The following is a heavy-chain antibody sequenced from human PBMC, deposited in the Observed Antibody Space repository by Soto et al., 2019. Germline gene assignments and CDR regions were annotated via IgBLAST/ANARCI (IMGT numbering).Heavy chain of an antibody. D-gene: IGHD1-1*01. CDR1: GFTFSYYW. Sequence: EVQLVESGGGLVQPGESPRLSCVASGFTFSYYWMHWVRQGPGKGLVWVSRIHSDGSSTTYADSVKSRFTISRDNAKNTLYLQMNSMRAEDTAVYYCARGERGAFDIWGQGTVVTVSS. CDR3: ARGERGAFDI. CDR2: IHSDGSST. V-gene: IGHV3-74*01. J-gene: IGHJ3*02.